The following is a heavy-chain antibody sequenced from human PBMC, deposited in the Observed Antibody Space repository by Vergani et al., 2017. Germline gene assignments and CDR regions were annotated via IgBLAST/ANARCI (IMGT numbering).Heavy chain of an antibody. CDR3: ARVDTQVPATSHFYYMDV. V-gene: IGHV4-31*03. D-gene: IGHD6-25*01. Sequence: QVQLQESGPGLVKPPGTLSLTCPVSGGSIRWGDYFWTWIRQHPEKGLEWIGYIFYSGTTYDNPSLRSRLTISVDTSQNQFSLKLRSVTAADTAVYYCARVDTQVPATSHFYYMDVWGKGTTVVVSS. J-gene: IGHJ6*03. CDR1: GGSIRWGDYF. CDR2: IFYSGTT.